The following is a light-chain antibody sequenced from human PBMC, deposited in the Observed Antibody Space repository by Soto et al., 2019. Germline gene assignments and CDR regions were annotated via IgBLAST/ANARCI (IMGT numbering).Light chain of an antibody. CDR1: QSVSSSY. V-gene: IGKV3-20*01. CDR2: GAS. J-gene: IGKJ2*01. Sequence: EIVLTQSPGTLSLSPGERATLSCRASQSVSSSYLARYQQKPGQAPRLLIYGASSRATGIPDRFSGSGSGTDFNLTISRLEPEDFAVYYCQQYSSSPYTFGQGTKLAI. CDR3: QQYSSSPYT.